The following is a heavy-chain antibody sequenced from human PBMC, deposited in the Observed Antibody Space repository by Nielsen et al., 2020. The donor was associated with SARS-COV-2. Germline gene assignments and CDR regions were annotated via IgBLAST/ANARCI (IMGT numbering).Heavy chain of an antibody. CDR3: ARRFRGYDFWSGYDY. Sequence: SETLSLTCTVSGGSISSSSYYWGWIRQPPGKGLEWIGSIYYSGSTYYNPSLKSRVTISVDTSKNQFSLKLSSVTAADTAVYYCARRFRGYDFWSGYDYWGQGTLVTVSS. CDR2: IYYSGST. D-gene: IGHD3-3*01. CDR1: GGSISSSSYY. J-gene: IGHJ4*02. V-gene: IGHV4-39*01.